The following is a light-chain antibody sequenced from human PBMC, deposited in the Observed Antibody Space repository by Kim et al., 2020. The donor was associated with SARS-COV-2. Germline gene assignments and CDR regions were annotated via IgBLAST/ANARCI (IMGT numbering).Light chain of an antibody. CDR1: QSVPSSN. J-gene: IGKJ1*01. CDR3: QQYSSSPT. CDR2: GAS. Sequence: LSPGERATLSCRASQSVPSSNLAWYRQKPGQAPRLLISGASSRDTGIPDRFSGSGSGTDFTLTISRLEPEDFAVYYCQQYSSSPTFGQGTKVDIK. V-gene: IGKV3-20*01.